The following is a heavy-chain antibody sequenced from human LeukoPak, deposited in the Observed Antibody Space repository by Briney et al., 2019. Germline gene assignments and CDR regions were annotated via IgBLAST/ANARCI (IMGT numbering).Heavy chain of an antibody. J-gene: IGHJ4*02. Sequence: GGSLKISCKGSGYSFTNYWISWVRQMPGKGLEWMGRFDPSDSYTNYSPSFQGHGTISAHKSISTAYLQWSSLQASDTAMYYCARWFGDPEGYWGQGTLVTVSS. CDR1: GYSFTNYW. D-gene: IGHD3-10*01. V-gene: IGHV5-10-1*01. CDR2: FDPSDSYT. CDR3: ARWFGDPEGY.